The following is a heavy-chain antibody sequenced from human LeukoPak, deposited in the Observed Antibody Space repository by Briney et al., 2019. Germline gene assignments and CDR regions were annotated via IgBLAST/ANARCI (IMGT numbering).Heavy chain of an antibody. CDR3: AKDKDTPATAQPQRGYFES. CDR2: VWYDGSNQ. D-gene: IGHD2-21*02. V-gene: IGHV3-33*06. Sequence: GGSLRLSCAASGFTFSSYSMNWVRQAPGKGLEWVAIVWYDGSNQYYADSVKGRFTISRDNSKNTVDLQMNSLRVEDTAVHFCAKDKDTPATAQPQRGYFESWGQGTLVTVSA. CDR1: GFTFSSYS. J-gene: IGHJ4*02.